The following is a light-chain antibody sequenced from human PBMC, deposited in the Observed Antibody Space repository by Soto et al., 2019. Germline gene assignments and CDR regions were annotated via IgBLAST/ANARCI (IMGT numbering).Light chain of an antibody. Sequence: EIVLTQSPATLSFSPGERATLSCRASQNIATNLDWYHQKPAQAPRLLINDASNRAAGIPARFSGSGSGTDFTLTISSLEPEDFPVYYCQQRSSWPLTFGGGTKLEIK. CDR2: DAS. CDR1: QNIATN. J-gene: IGKJ4*01. CDR3: QQRSSWPLT. V-gene: IGKV3-11*01.